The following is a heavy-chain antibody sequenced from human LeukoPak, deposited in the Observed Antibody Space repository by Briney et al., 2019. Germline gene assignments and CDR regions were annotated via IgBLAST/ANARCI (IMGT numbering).Heavy chain of an antibody. V-gene: IGHV4-34*01. CDR1: GGSFSGYY. D-gene: IGHD4-17*01. CDR3: ARDRYGEPGFDY. Sequence: PSETLSLTCAVYGGSFSGYYWSWIRQPPWKGLEWIGEINHSGSTNYNPSLKSRVTISVDTSKNQFSLKLSSVTAADTAVYYCARDRYGEPGFDYWGQGTLATVSS. CDR2: INHSGST. J-gene: IGHJ4*02.